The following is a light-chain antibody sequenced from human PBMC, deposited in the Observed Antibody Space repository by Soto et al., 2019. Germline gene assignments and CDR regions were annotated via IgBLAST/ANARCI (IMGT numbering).Light chain of an antibody. CDR2: DAY. J-gene: IGKJ5*01. CDR3: QQRHMWPIT. Sequence: EVVLTQSPVTLSLSPGERATLCRRASQSFRGLLAWYQQKPGQAPRLLIYDAYNRATGIPPRFSGSGSGTDFTLTISSLEPEDSAVYYCQQRHMWPITFGQGTRLEIK. V-gene: IGKV3-11*01. CDR1: QSFRGL.